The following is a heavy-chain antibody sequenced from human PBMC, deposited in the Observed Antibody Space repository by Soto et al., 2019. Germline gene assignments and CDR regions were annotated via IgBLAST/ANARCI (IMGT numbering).Heavy chain of an antibody. Sequence: ASVKVSCXASGSTFTSYAMHWVRQAPGQRLEWMGWINAGNGNTKYSQKFQGRVTITRDTSTSTAYMELSSLRSEVTAVYYCAREEVTTYDYWGQGTLVTVSS. CDR3: AREEVTTYDY. CDR1: GSTFTSYA. J-gene: IGHJ4*02. CDR2: INAGNGNT. D-gene: IGHD4-17*01. V-gene: IGHV1-3*01.